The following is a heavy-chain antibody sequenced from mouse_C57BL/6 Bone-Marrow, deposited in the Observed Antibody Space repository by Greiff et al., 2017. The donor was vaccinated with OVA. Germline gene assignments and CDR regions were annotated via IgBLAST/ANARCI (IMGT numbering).Heavy chain of an antibody. V-gene: IGHV3-6*01. D-gene: IGHD3-3*01. Sequence: EVQLQESGPGLVKPSQSLSLTCSVTGYSITSGYYWNWIRQFPGNKLEWMGYISYDGSNNYNPSLKNRISITRDTSKNQFFLKLNSVTTEDTATYYCARAGLGGLAYWGQGTLVTVSA. CDR1: GYSITSGYY. J-gene: IGHJ3*01. CDR3: ARAGLGGLAY. CDR2: ISYDGSN.